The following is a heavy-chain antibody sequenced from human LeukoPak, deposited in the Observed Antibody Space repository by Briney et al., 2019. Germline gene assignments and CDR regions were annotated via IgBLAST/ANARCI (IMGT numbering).Heavy chain of an antibody. CDR3: ARDFLSGSYYRGAFDI. Sequence: ASVKVSCKASGYTFTSYGISWVRQAPGQGLEWMGWISAYNGNTNYVQKLQGRVTMTTDTSTSTAYMELRSLRSDDTAVYYCARDFLSGSYYRGAFDIWGQGTMVTVSS. CDR2: ISAYNGNT. J-gene: IGHJ3*02. V-gene: IGHV1-18*01. D-gene: IGHD1-26*01. CDR1: GYTFTSYG.